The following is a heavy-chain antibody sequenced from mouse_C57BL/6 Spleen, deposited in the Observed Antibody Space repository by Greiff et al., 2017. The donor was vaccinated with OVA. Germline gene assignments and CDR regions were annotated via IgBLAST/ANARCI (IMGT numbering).Heavy chain of an antibody. Sequence: QVQLQQPGAELVRPGTSVKLSCKASGYTFTSYWMHWVKQRPGQGLEWIGVIDPSDSYTNYNQKFKGKATLTVDTSSSTAYMQLSSLTSEDSAVYYCARGRDGYPHWYCDVWGTGTTVTVSS. CDR3: ARGRDGYPHWYCDV. J-gene: IGHJ1*03. V-gene: IGHV1-59*01. CDR2: IDPSDSYT. D-gene: IGHD2-3*01. CDR1: GYTFTSYW.